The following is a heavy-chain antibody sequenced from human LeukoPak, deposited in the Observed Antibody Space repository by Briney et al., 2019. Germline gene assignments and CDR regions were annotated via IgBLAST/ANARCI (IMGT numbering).Heavy chain of an antibody. V-gene: IGHV4-59*01. Sequence: SETLSLTCTVSGGSISSYYWSWIRQPPGKGLEWIGYIYYSGSTNYNPSLKSRVTISVDTCKNQFSLKLSSVTAADTAVYYCARVTENYDILTGYYSGYYFDYWGQGTLVTVSS. CDR2: IYYSGST. D-gene: IGHD3-9*01. CDR3: ARVTENYDILTGYYSGYYFDY. CDR1: GGSISSYY. J-gene: IGHJ4*02.